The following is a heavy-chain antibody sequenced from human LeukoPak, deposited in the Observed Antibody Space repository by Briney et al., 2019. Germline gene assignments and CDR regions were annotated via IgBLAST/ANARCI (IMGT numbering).Heavy chain of an antibody. CDR2: IYYSGST. CDR1: GGSISSYY. CDR3: ARLISPRVMDY. J-gene: IGHJ4*02. Sequence: SSETLSLTCTVSGGSISSYYWSWIRQPPGKGLEWIGYIYYSGSTNYNPSLKSRVTISVDTSKNQFSLKLSSVTAADTAVYYCARLISPRVMDYWGQGTLVTVSS. V-gene: IGHV4-59*08. D-gene: IGHD2-21*01.